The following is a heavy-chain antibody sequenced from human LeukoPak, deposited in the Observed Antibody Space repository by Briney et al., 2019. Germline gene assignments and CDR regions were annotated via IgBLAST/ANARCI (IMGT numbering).Heavy chain of an antibody. J-gene: IGHJ6*03. Sequence: GGSLRLSCAASGFTFSNYGMHWVRQAPGKGLEWVSYISSSGTTIYYADSVKGRFTISRDNAKNSLYLQMNSLRAEDTAVYYCARKGRGYSYGLRGYYMDVWGKGTTVTVSS. CDR2: ISSSGTTI. CDR1: GFTFSNYG. CDR3: ARKGRGYSYGLRGYYMDV. V-gene: IGHV3-48*04. D-gene: IGHD5-18*01.